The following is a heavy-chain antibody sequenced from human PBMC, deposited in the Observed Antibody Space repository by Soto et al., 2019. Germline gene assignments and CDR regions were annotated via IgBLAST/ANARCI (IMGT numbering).Heavy chain of an antibody. Sequence: SVKVSCKASGFTFTSSAVQWVRQARGQRLEWIGWIVVGSGNTNYAQKFQERVTITRDMSTSTAYMELSSLRSEDTAVYYCAAADIAAAGTDYYYGMDVWGQGTTVTVSS. CDR3: AAADIAAAGTDYYYGMDV. J-gene: IGHJ6*02. V-gene: IGHV1-58*01. CDR2: IVVGSGNT. CDR1: GFTFTSSA. D-gene: IGHD6-13*01.